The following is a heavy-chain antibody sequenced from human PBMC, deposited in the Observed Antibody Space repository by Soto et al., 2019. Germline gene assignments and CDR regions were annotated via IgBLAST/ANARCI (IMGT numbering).Heavy chain of an antibody. J-gene: IGHJ5*01. Sequence: QVQLQQSGPGLVKPSQTLSLTCAISGDSVSSNSAVWNWIRQSPSRGLEWLGRTYYRSKWYTDYAGSVKSRIAISPDISNNQVSLPLNSVTPHDAAVYSCVRLIGNSWLDSWGQETLVTVSS. CDR2: TYYRSKWYT. CDR3: VRLIGNSWLDS. V-gene: IGHV6-1*01. D-gene: IGHD2-8*01. CDR1: GDSVSSNSAV.